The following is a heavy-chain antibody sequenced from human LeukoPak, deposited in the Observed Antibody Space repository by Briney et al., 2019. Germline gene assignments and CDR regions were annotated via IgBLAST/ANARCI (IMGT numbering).Heavy chain of an antibody. Sequence: PGGSLRLSCAASGFTFSSYSMNWVRQAPGKGLEWVSSISSSSSYIYYADSVKGRFTISRDKAKNSLYLQMNSLRTEDTAVYYCARGFIAAAGENYYFDYWGQGTLVTVSS. CDR2: ISSSSSYI. J-gene: IGHJ4*02. D-gene: IGHD6-13*01. CDR3: ARGFIAAAGENYYFDY. CDR1: GFTFSSYS. V-gene: IGHV3-21*01.